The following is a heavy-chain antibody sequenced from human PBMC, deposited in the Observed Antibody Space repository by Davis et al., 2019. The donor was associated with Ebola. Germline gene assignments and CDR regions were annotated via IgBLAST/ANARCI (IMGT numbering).Heavy chain of an antibody. J-gene: IGHJ4*02. V-gene: IGHV3-9*01. D-gene: IGHD3-22*01. CDR1: GFTFDDYA. Sequence: PGGSLRLSCAASGFTFDDYAMHWVRQAPGKGLEWVSGISLNSGSIGYADSVKGRFTISRDNAKNSLYLQMNSLRAEDTALYYCAKDSGFYYDSSGYLPTADWGQGTLVTVSS. CDR3: AKDSGFYYDSSGYLPTAD. CDR2: ISLNSGSI.